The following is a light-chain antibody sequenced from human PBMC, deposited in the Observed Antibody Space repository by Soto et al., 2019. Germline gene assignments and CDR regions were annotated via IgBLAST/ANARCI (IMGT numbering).Light chain of an antibody. CDR3: SSYTSRSTRV. CDR1: SRDVGGYNY. CDR2: EVS. Sequence: QSALTKPASGSGYPGQSITISCTGTSRDVGGYNYVSWYQQHPGKAPKLMIYEVSNRPSGVSNRFSGSKSGNTASLTISGLQAEDEADYYCSSYTSRSTRVFGGGTKLTVL. V-gene: IGLV2-14*01. J-gene: IGLJ3*02.